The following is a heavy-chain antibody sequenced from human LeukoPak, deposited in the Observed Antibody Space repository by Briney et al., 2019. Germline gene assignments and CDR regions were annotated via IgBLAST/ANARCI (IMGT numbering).Heavy chain of an antibody. CDR3: ARVYLERLTAGYFDH. CDR2: ISYDGRQN. D-gene: IGHD2-8*01. CDR1: GFTFSTYA. V-gene: IGHV3-30*04. Sequence: GGSLRLSCAASGFTFSTYAMNWVRQAPDKGLEWVAVISYDGRQNYYADPVKGRFTISRDNSKNTLYLQMNSLRDEDSAAYYCARVYLERLTAGYFDHWGQGTWVTVSP. J-gene: IGHJ4*02.